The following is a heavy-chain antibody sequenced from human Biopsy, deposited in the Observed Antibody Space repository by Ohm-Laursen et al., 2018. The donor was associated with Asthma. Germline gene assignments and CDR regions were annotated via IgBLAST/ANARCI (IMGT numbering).Heavy chain of an antibody. J-gene: IGHJ4*02. D-gene: IGHD5-12*01. CDR2: ISYDGNHK. CDR3: AKRRGYSGHDNDY. Sequence: ALRLSCTASGFMFRSFGMHWVRQAPAKGLAWVAVISYDGNHKFYEDSVKGRFTISRDNSKNTLYLQMNSLRTEDTAVYYCAKRRGYSGHDNDYWGQGTLVIVSS. CDR1: GFMFRSFG. V-gene: IGHV3-30*18.